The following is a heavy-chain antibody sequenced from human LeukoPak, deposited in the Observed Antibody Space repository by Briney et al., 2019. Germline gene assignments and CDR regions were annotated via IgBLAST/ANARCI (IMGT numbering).Heavy chain of an antibody. CDR3: ARDSSGWSSHAFDI. J-gene: IGHJ3*02. CDR1: GGSFDDYY. D-gene: IGHD6-19*01. Sequence: SETLSLTCDVSGGSFDDYYWSWIRQPPGKGLEWIGEIYHSGSTNYDPSLKSRVTISVDKSKNQFSLKLSSVTAADTAVYYCARDSSGWSSHAFDIWGQGTMVTVSS. V-gene: IGHV4-34*01. CDR2: IYHSGST.